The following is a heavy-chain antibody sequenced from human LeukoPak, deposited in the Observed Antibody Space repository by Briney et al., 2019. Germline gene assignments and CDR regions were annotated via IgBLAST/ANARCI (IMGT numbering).Heavy chain of an antibody. Sequence: GGSLRLSCAASGFTFSSYSMNWVRQAPGKGLEWVSSISRSSTYIYCADSVKGRFTISRDNAKNSLYLQMNSLRAEDTAVYYCARDRGKLTYCSSTSCQAGAFDIWGQGTMVTVSS. D-gene: IGHD2-2*01. CDR2: ISRSSTYI. V-gene: IGHV3-21*01. CDR1: GFTFSSYS. J-gene: IGHJ3*02. CDR3: ARDRGKLTYCSSTSCQAGAFDI.